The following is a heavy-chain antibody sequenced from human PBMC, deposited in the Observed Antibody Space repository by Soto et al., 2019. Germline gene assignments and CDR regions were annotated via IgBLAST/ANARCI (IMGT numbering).Heavy chain of an antibody. D-gene: IGHD2-2*01. CDR2: IWYDGSNK. V-gene: IGHV3-33*01. Sequence: QVQLVESGGGVVQPGRSLRLSCAASGFTFSSYGMHWVRQAPGKGLESVAVIWYDGSNKYYADSVKGRFTISRDNSKNTLYLQMNSLRAEDTAVYYCARDDIVLVPAALKYYYYGMDVWGQGTTVTVSS. J-gene: IGHJ6*02. CDR3: ARDDIVLVPAALKYYYYGMDV. CDR1: GFTFSSYG.